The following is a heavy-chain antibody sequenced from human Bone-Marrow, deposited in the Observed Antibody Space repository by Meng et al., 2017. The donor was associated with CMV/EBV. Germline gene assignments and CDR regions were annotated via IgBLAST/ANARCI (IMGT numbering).Heavy chain of an antibody. D-gene: IGHD2-21*01. CDR1: GFTFSGSA. CDR2: IRSKANSYAT. CDR3: TRHALVVGWFDP. Sequence: ASGFTFSGSAIHWVPQASGKGLEWVGRIRSKANSYATAYAASVKGRFTISRDDSKNTAYLQMNSLKTEDTAVYYCTRHALVVGWFDPWGQGTLVTVSS. J-gene: IGHJ5*02. V-gene: IGHV3-73*01.